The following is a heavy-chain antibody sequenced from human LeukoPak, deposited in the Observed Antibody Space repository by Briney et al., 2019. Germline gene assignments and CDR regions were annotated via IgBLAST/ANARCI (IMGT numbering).Heavy chain of an antibody. Sequence: GGSLRLSCATSGFTFSSYAMSWVRQAPGKGLEWVSLISGGGSTYYADSVKGRFTISRDNAKNTLYLQMNSLRPEDTAVYYCARNHYGSVDYWGQGTLVTVSS. CDR1: GFTFSSYA. V-gene: IGHV3-23*01. J-gene: IGHJ4*02. CDR2: ISGGGST. D-gene: IGHD3-10*01. CDR3: ARNHYGSVDY.